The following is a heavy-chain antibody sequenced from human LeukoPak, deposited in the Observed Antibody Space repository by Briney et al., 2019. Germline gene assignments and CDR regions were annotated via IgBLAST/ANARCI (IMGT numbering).Heavy chain of an antibody. CDR3: ARDGY. V-gene: IGHV3-7*01. CDR1: GFIFSSYS. J-gene: IGHJ4*02. Sequence: GGSLRLSCAASGFIFSSYSMNWVRQAPGKGLEWVANIKQDGSEKYYVDSVKGRFTISRDNAKNSLYLQMNSLRAEDTAVYYCARDGYWGQGTLVTVSS. CDR2: IKQDGSEK.